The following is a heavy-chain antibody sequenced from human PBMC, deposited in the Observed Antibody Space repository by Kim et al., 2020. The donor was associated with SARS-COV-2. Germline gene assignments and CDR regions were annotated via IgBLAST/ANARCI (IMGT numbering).Heavy chain of an antibody. D-gene: IGHD5-12*01. Sequence: SETLSLTCTVSGGSVSSSSYFWGWIRQAPGKGLEWIVTIYYSGSTYYNPSLKSRVTISADTPKNQFSLKLTSVTAADTALYYCARGSITFDSWGQGTLVTVSS. CDR1: GGSVSSSSYF. J-gene: IGHJ4*02. CDR2: IYYSGST. V-gene: IGHV4-39*01. CDR3: ARGSITFDS.